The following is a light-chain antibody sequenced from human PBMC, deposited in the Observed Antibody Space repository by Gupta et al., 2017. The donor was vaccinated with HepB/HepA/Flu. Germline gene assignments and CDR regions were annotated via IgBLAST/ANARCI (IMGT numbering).Light chain of an antibody. CDR3: QHYINYPVT. CDR2: KAS. J-gene: IGKJ1*01. CDR1: ESIITW. Sequence: DIQMTQSPSTLSASVGDRVTITCRASESIITWLAWYQLKPGKAPKLLIYKASTLESGVPSRFSGGGSGTEFTLTITSLQPDDFATYYCQHYINYPVTFGQGTKVEIK. V-gene: IGKV1-5*03.